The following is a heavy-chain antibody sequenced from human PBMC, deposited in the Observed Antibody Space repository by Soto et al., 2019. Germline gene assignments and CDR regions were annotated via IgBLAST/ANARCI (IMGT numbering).Heavy chain of an antibody. CDR3: ARDQYCSSTSCPKGYNWFDP. Sequence: GGSLRLSCAASGFTFSSYAMHWVRQAPGKGLEWVAVISYDGSNKYYADSVKGRFTISRDNSKNTLYLQMNSLRAEDTAVYYCARDQYCSSTSCPKGYNWFDPWGQGTLVTVS. CDR1: GFTFSSYA. D-gene: IGHD2-2*01. J-gene: IGHJ5*02. CDR2: ISYDGSNK. V-gene: IGHV3-30-3*01.